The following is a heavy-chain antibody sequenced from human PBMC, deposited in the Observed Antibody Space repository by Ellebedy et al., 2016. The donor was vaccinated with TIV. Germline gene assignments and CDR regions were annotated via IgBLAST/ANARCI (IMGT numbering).Heavy chain of an antibody. D-gene: IGHD2-2*01. CDR2: IYHSGST. CDR1: GGSISSSNW. J-gene: IGHJ6*02. Sequence: SETLSLXXAVSGGSISSSNWWSWVRQPPGKGLEWIGEIYHSGSTNYNPSLKSRVTISVDKSKNQFSLKLSSVTAADTAVYYCARLNLQIVVVPAAIYYYYGMDVWGQGTTVTVSS. CDR3: ARLNLQIVVVPAAIYYYYGMDV. V-gene: IGHV4-4*02.